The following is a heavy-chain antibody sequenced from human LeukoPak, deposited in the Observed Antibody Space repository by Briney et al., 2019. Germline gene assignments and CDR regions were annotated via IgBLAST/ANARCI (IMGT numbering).Heavy chain of an antibody. CDR2: IYPGDSDT. D-gene: IGHD5-24*01. V-gene: IGHV5-51*01. J-gene: IGHJ4*02. CDR3: ARQDGYGIYYFDH. CDR1: GYSFTTYW. Sequence: GESLKISCKGSGYSFTTYWIAWVRQMPGKSLEWIGVIYPGDSDTRYSQSLRGQVTISADKSIGTAYLQWSSLRASDTAMYYCARQDGYGIYYFDHWGQGTLVTVSS.